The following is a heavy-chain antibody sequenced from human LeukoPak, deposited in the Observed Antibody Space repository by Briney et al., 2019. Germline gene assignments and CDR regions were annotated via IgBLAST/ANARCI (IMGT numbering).Heavy chain of an antibody. D-gene: IGHD2-2*01. CDR1: GGSISSGGYS. CDR3: ARASPLDCSSTSRPESWFDP. J-gene: IGHJ5*02. CDR2: IYHSGST. Sequence: SQTLSLTCAVSGGSISSGGYSWSWIRQPPGKGLEWIVYIYHSGSTYYNPSLKSRVTISVDRSKNQFSLKLSSVTAADTAVYYCARASPLDCSSTSRPESWFDPWGQGTLVTVSS. V-gene: IGHV4-30-2*01.